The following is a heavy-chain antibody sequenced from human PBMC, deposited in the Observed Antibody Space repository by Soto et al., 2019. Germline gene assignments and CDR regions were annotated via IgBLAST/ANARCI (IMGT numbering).Heavy chain of an antibody. CDR2: ISTDGSST. CDR3: ARDLWSAGDY. D-gene: IGHD3-3*01. Sequence: EVQLVESGGGLVQPGGSLRLSCAASGFRFIGYWMLWVRQAPGKGLVWVSRISTDGSSTTYADSVRGRFTISRDDAKNTLYLQMNSLRVEDTAVYYCARDLWSAGDYWGQGALVTVSS. J-gene: IGHJ4*02. CDR1: GFRFIGYW. V-gene: IGHV3-74*03.